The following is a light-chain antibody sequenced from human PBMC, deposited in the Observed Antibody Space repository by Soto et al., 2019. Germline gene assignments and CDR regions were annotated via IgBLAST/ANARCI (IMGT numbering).Light chain of an antibody. CDR2: GAS. CDR3: QQYGGSPLFT. Sequence: IQMTQSPSSLSASVGDRVTLTCRASQTIATYLNWYQQKPGQVPEVLIYGASRLHVGVPSRFTGSGYGTDFTLTINNLQPEDFAVYSCQQYGGSPLFTFGPGTRVDVK. CDR1: QTIATY. J-gene: IGKJ3*01. V-gene: IGKV1-39*01.